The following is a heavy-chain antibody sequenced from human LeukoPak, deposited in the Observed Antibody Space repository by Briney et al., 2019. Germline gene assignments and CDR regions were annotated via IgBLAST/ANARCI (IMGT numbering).Heavy chain of an antibody. Sequence: GGSLRLSCAASGFTFSSYEMNWVRQAPGKGLEWVSYISSGGSGKYYTDSVKGRFTISRDNAKNSLYLQMNSLRAEDTAVYYCARVFGAGYSDYWGQGTLVTVSS. J-gene: IGHJ4*02. CDR1: GFTFSSYE. D-gene: IGHD4/OR15-4a*01. V-gene: IGHV3-48*03. CDR3: ARVFGAGYSDY. CDR2: ISSGGSGK.